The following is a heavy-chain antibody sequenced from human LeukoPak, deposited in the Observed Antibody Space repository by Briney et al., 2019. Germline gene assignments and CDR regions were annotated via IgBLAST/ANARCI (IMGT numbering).Heavy chain of an antibody. Sequence: GASVKVSCKASGYTFANYGISWVRQAPGQGLEWMGWISVHNGKTNFAQNLQGRVTMTSGTSTNTAYMELRSLRSDDTAVYYCARQSYYVDRSGSDAFDIWGQGTMVTVSS. CDR2: ISVHNGKT. J-gene: IGHJ3*02. CDR1: GYTFANYG. D-gene: IGHD3-22*01. CDR3: ARQSYYVDRSGSDAFDI. V-gene: IGHV1-18*01.